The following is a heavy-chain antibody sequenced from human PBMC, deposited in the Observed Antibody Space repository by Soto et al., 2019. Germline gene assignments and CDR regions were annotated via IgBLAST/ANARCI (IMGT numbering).Heavy chain of an antibody. CDR2: IIPIFGTA. CDR1: GGTFSSYA. CDR3: ARLGDIVVVPAAPWFDP. D-gene: IGHD2-2*01. V-gene: IGHV1-69*06. J-gene: IGHJ5*02. Sequence: SGKVSFRASGGTFSSYAISWVRQAPVQGLEWMGGIIPIFGTAKYAQKFQGRVTITADKSTSTAYMELRSLRSEDTAVYYCARLGDIVVVPAAPWFDPWGQGTQVTVYS.